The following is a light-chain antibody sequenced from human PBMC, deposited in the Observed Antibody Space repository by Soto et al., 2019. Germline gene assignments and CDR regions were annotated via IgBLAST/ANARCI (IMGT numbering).Light chain of an antibody. CDR2: EVT. Sequence: QSVLTQPASVSGSPGQSITISCTGTSGDVGAYNYVSWYQHHPGKVPKLLIYEVTSRPSGVSDRFSGSKSGNTASLTISGLQAEDEADYYCSSKRDSSTLFVFGTGTKVTVL. CDR3: SSKRDSSTLFV. CDR1: SGDVGAYNY. J-gene: IGLJ1*01. V-gene: IGLV2-14*01.